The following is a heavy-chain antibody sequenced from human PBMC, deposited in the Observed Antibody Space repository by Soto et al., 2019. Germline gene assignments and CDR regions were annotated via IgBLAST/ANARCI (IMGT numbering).Heavy chain of an antibody. Sequence: PGGSLRLSCTASGFTFGDYAMSWFRQAPGKGLEWVGFIRSKPYDGTTEYAASAKGRFTISPDDSKSIAYLQMNSLKTEDTAVYYCAKDLFSMVRGASYYSYGMDVGGQGTTVTVSS. CDR1: GFTFGDYA. J-gene: IGHJ6*02. V-gene: IGHV3-49*03. CDR2: IRSKPYDGTT. D-gene: IGHD3-10*01. CDR3: AKDLFSMVRGASYYSYGMDV.